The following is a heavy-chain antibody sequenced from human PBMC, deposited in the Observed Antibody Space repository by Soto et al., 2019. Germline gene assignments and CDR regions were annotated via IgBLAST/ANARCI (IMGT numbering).Heavy chain of an antibody. CDR2: ISSSGSTI. D-gene: IGHD3-3*01. J-gene: IGHJ4*02. CDR3: ESIPALRFLEWLFDY. CDR1: GFTFSSYE. V-gene: IGHV3-48*03. Sequence: GGSLRLSCAASGFTFSSYEMNWVRQAPGKGLEWVSYISSSGSTIYYADSVKGRFTISRDNAKNSLYLQMNSLRAEDTAVYYCESIPALRFLEWLFDYWGQGTLVTVYS.